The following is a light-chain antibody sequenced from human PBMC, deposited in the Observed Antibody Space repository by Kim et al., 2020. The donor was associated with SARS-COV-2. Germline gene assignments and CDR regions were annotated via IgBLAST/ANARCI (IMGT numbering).Light chain of an antibody. Sequence: SYELTQDPAVSVALGQTVRITCQGDSLRSYYATWYQQKPGQAPIVVIYGKNNRPTGTPDRFSGSSSGNTASLTITGTQAGDEADYYCNSRDSNDNVVFGGGTQLTVL. CDR1: SLRSYY. J-gene: IGLJ2*01. CDR2: GKN. V-gene: IGLV3-19*01. CDR3: NSRDSNDNVV.